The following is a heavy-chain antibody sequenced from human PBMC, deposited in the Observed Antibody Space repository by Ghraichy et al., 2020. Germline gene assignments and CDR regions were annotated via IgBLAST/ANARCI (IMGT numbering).Heavy chain of an antibody. D-gene: IGHD3-3*01. CDR2: ISSGSSYI. J-gene: IGHJ1*01. CDR1: GFTFSTYN. CDR3: ARDRGSGLVGAEYFQH. Sequence: GGSLRLSCAASGFTFSTYNMNWVRQTPGKGLEWVSSISSGSSYIYYADSVKGRFTISRDNANNSLYLQMNSLSAEDTAIYYCARDRGSGLVGAEYFQHWGQGTLVTVSS. V-gene: IGHV3-21*01.